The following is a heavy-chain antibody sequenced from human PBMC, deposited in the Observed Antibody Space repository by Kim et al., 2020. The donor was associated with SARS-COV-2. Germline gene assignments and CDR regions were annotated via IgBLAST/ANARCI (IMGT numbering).Heavy chain of an antibody. V-gene: IGHV3-15*01. CDR3: IRGTNY. Sequence: GGSLRLSCAASGFTFSNAWMSWIRQAPGKGLEWVGRLRNSADGGTTEYAPPVQGRFTISRDDSTQTMYLQMSSLRTEDTAVYYCIRGTNYWGQGTLVTVS. J-gene: IGHJ4*02. D-gene: IGHD3-10*01. CDR2: LRNSADGGTT. CDR1: GFTFSNAW.